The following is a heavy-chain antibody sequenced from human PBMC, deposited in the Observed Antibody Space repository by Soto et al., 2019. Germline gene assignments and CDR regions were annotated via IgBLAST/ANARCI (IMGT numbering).Heavy chain of an antibody. D-gene: IGHD2-2*01. CDR3: ARAGFCSTTSCFEAFDI. Sequence: QVQLVQSGAEVKKPGASVKVSCKASGYTFTNYAMHWVRQAPGQRPEWMGWINAGNGNTKFSQRFQCRVTITRDTSANIAYMELSSLTSEDTAVYYCARAGFCSTTSCFEAFDIWGQGTMVTVSS. CDR1: GYTFTNYA. V-gene: IGHV1-3*01. J-gene: IGHJ3*02. CDR2: INAGNGNT.